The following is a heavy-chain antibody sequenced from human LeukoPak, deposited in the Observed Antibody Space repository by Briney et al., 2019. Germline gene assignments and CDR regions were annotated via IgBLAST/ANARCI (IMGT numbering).Heavy chain of an antibody. CDR2: IYYSGST. CDR1: GGSISSSSYY. Sequence: SETLSLTCTVSGGSISSSSYYWGWIRQPPGKGLEWIGSIYYSGSTYYNPSLKSRVTISVDTSKNQFSLKLSSVTAADTAVYYCVKGWYGNFFYYGMDVWGQGTTVTVSS. V-gene: IGHV4-39*07. D-gene: IGHD6-19*01. J-gene: IGHJ6*02. CDR3: VKGWYGNFFYYGMDV.